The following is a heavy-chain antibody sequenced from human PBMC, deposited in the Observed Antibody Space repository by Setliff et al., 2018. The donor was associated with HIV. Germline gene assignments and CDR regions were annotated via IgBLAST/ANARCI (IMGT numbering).Heavy chain of an antibody. Sequence: ETLSLTCTVSGGSINDFYWSWIRQPAGKGLEWIRRIYSSGTTYYNPSLKSRISMSIDTSKNEFSLKLRSVTAADTAVYYCARGSEVRGPLITPYYYYYMDVWGNGTTVTVS. D-gene: IGHD3-10*01. CDR2: IYSSGTT. CDR3: ARGSEVRGPLITPYYYYYMDV. CDR1: GGSINDFY. V-gene: IGHV4-4*07. J-gene: IGHJ6*03.